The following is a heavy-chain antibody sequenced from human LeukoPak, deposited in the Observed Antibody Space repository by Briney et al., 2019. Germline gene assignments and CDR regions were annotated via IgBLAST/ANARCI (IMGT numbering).Heavy chain of an antibody. D-gene: IGHD3-10*01. CDR1: GYTFTSYD. CDR2: MNPNSGNT. Sequence: ASVKVSCKASGYTFTSYDINWVRQATGQGLEWMGWMNPNSGNTGYAQKFQGRVTMTRNTSISTAYMELSSLRSEDTAVYYCARDSTSYYPEPYWYFDLWGRGTLVTVSS. CDR3: ARDSTSYYPEPYWYFDL. J-gene: IGHJ2*01. V-gene: IGHV1-8*01.